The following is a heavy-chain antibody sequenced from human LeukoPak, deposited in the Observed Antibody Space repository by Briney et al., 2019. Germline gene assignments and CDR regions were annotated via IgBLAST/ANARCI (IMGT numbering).Heavy chain of an antibody. CDR2: ISYDGGKK. CDR1: GFTFRSYA. J-gene: IGHJ4*02. D-gene: IGHD1/OR15-1a*01. CDR3: AGNDWDKGSFDY. Sequence: QPGGSLRLSCAASGFTFRSYAMHWVRQAAGKGLEWVALISYDGGKKDYADSVKGRFSISRDNTKKTLYLEMTSLRPDDTALYYCAGNDWDKGSFDYWGQGTLVTVSS. V-gene: IGHV3-30-3*01.